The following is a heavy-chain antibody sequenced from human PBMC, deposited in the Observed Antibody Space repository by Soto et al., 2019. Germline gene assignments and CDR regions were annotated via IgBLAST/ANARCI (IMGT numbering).Heavy chain of an antibody. D-gene: IGHD4-17*01. Sequence: GGSLRLSCEVFGFTFNNYIMRWVRQAPGKGLEWVSTISGSGERTYYADSVKGRFTISRDNSKNTLFLQMNSLRDEDTAVYYCAKDYGDSDWFDPWGQGTLVTVSS. CDR3: AKDYGDSDWFDP. J-gene: IGHJ5*02. V-gene: IGHV3-23*01. CDR1: GFTFNNYI. CDR2: ISGSGERT.